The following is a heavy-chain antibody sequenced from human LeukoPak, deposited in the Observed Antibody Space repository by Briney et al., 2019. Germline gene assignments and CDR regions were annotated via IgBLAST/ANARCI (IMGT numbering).Heavy chain of an antibody. CDR3: AAVVPAVMGYFDY. CDR1: GGTFSSYA. J-gene: IGHJ4*02. V-gene: IGHV1-69*13. D-gene: IGHD2-2*01. Sequence: SVKVSCKASGGTFSSYAISWVRQAPGQGLEWMGGIIPIFGTANYAQKFQGRVTITADESTSTAYMELSSLRSEDTAVYYCAAVVPAVMGYFDYWGQGTLVTASS. CDR2: IIPIFGTA.